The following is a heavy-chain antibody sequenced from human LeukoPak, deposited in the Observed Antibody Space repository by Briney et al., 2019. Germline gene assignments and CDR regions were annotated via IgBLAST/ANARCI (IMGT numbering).Heavy chain of an antibody. D-gene: IGHD1-26*01. CDR3: ATWAFYHSLDV. J-gene: IGHJ6*02. Sequence: GGSLRLSCAAYGFTLGAFAMHWVRHAPGKGLEWVSLIDKDGRSTYYADSVKGRFTISRDNSKNSLYLQMNSLRTEDTALYYCATWAFYHSLDVWGQGTTVTVSS. V-gene: IGHV3-43*02. CDR1: GFTLGAFA. CDR2: IDKDGRST.